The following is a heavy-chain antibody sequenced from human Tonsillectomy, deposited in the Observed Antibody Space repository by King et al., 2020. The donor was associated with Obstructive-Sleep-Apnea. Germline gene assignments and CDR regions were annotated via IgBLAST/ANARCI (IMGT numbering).Heavy chain of an antibody. J-gene: IGHJ1*01. CDR2: MYYSGST. V-gene: IGHV4-30-4*07. CDR3: AREEVVTGTYFQH. Sequence: QLQESGPGLVKPSQTLSLTCAVSGGSISSGGYSWSCIRQPPGNGLEWSGYMYYSGSTYYNPSLKSRVIISVDTSKNQFSLKLSSVTAADTAVYYCAREEVVTGTYFQHWGQGTLVTVSS. D-gene: IGHD2-21*02. CDR1: GGSISSGGYS.